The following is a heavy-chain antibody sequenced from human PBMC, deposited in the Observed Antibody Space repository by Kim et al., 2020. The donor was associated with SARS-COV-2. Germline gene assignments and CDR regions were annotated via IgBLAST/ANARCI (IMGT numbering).Heavy chain of an antibody. CDR2: IYYSGST. Sequence: SETLSLTCTVSGGSISSSSYYWGWIRQPPGKGLEWIGSIYYSGSTYYNPSLKSRVTISVDTSKNQFSLKLSSVTAADTAVYYCARGNMVRGGVGDYWGQGTLVTVSS. CDR1: GGSISSSSYY. D-gene: IGHD3-10*01. CDR3: ARGNMVRGGVGDY. J-gene: IGHJ4*02. V-gene: IGHV4-39*07.